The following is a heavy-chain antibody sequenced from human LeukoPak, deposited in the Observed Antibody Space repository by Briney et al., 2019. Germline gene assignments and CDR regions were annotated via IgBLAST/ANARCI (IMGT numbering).Heavy chain of an antibody. CDR2: INHSGST. D-gene: IGHD3-10*01. V-gene: IGHV4-34*01. Sequence: SETLSLTCAVYGGSFSGYYWSWLRQPPGKGLEWIGEINHSGSTNYNPSLKSRVTISVDTSKNQFSLKLSSVTAADTAVYYCASQMRTVRGVQNYWGQGTLVTVSS. CDR1: GGSFSGYY. J-gene: IGHJ4*02. CDR3: ASQMRTVRGVQNY.